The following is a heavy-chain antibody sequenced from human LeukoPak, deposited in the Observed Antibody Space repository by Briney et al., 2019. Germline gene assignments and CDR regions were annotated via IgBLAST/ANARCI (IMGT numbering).Heavy chain of an antibody. J-gene: IGHJ4*02. CDR1: GGSISSYY. CDR2: IYTSGGT. CDR3: ARIEGPDYYDSSGHIPL. D-gene: IGHD3-22*01. Sequence: SETLSLTCTVSGGSISSYYWSWIRQPAGKGLEWIGRIYTSGGTNYNPSLKSRVTMSVDTSKNQFSLKLSSVTAADTAVYYCARIEGPDYYDSSGHIPLWGQGALVTVSS. V-gene: IGHV4-4*07.